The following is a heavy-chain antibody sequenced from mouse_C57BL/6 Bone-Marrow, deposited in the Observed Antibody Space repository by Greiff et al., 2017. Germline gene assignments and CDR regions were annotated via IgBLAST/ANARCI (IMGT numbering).Heavy chain of an antibody. Sequence: VQLQQSGPELVKPGASVKISCKASGYSFTDYNMNWVKQSHGKSLEWIGVINPYNGGTSYNQKFKGKATLTVDKSSSTAYMELNSLTSEDSAVYYCARFYYGNFYYWYFDVWGTGTTVTVSS. V-gene: IGHV1-19*01. CDR3: ARFYYGNFYYWYFDV. CDR1: GYSFTDYN. CDR2: INPYNGGT. J-gene: IGHJ1*03. D-gene: IGHD2-1*01.